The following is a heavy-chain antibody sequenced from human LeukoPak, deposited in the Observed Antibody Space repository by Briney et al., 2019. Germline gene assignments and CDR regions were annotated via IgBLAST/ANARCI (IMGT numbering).Heavy chain of an antibody. D-gene: IGHD3-22*01. Sequence: PSGGSLRLSCAASGFTFSSYEMNWVRQAPGKGLEWVSYISSSGSTIYYADSVKGRFTISRDNAKNSLYLQMNSLRAEDTAVYYCASNYYDSSGYFNNAFDIWGQGTMVTVSS. J-gene: IGHJ3*02. CDR1: GFTFSSYE. V-gene: IGHV3-48*03. CDR2: ISSSGSTI. CDR3: ASNYYDSSGYFNNAFDI.